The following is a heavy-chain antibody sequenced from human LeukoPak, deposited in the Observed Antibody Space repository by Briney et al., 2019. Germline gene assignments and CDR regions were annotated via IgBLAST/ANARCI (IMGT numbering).Heavy chain of an antibody. Sequence: SETLSLTCTVSDGSITRSSYYWGWLRQTPGEGLDWIGSIYYSDITYYNPSLQGRITMSVDTSKYQFSLKLNSVTVADTAVYYCARLRVTTGFDYWDQGIPVTVSS. D-gene: IGHD2-21*02. V-gene: IGHV4-39*01. J-gene: IGHJ4*02. CDR3: ARLRVTTGFDY. CDR1: DGSITRSSYY. CDR2: IYYSDIT.